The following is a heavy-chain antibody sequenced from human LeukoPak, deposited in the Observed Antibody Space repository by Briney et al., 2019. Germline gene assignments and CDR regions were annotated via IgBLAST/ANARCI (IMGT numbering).Heavy chain of an antibody. CDR1: GFTFSSYA. Sequence: GGSLRLSCAASGFTFSSYAMSWVRQAPGKGLEWVSAISGSGGSTYYADSVKGRFTISRDNSKNTLYLQMNSLRAEDTAVYYCARDRRYSYGTFDYWGQGTLVTVSS. J-gene: IGHJ4*02. CDR3: ARDRRYSYGTFDY. V-gene: IGHV3-23*01. D-gene: IGHD5-18*01. CDR2: ISGSGGST.